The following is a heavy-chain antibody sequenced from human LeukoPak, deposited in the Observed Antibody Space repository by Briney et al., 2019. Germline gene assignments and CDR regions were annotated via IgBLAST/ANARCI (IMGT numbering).Heavy chain of an antibody. CDR3: TPITEAAAGPFDY. CDR2: IRSKANSYAT. J-gene: IGHJ4*02. Sequence: PGGSLRLSCAASGFTFSGSAMHWVRQASGKGLEWVGRIRSKANSYATAYAASVKGRFTISRDDSKNTAYLQMNSLKTEDTAVYYCTPITEAAAGPFDYWGQGPLVTVS. CDR1: GFTFSGSA. D-gene: IGHD6-13*01. V-gene: IGHV3-73*01.